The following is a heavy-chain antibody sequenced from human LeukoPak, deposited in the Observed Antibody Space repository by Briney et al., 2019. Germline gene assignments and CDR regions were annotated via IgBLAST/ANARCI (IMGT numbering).Heavy chain of an antibody. CDR3: ARQHILVVTATRVAGAFNI. CDR1: GGSISSYY. CDR2: IYYTGST. J-gene: IGHJ3*02. D-gene: IGHD2-21*02. V-gene: IGHV4-59*08. Sequence: PSETLSLTCTVSGGSISSYYWTWIRQPPGKELEWIGYIYYTGSTNYNPSLKSRVTISVDTSKNQFSLELSSVTAADTAVYYCARQHILVVTATRVAGAFNIWGQGTMVTVSS.